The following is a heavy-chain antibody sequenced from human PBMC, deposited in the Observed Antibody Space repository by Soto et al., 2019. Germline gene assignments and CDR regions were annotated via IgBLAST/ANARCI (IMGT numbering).Heavy chain of an antibody. D-gene: IGHD3-16*01. Sequence: SETLSLTCTVSGGSISSGDYYWSWIRQPPGKGLEWIGYIYYSGSTFYNPSLKNRVTISLDTSKIQFSLKLSSVTAADTAVYYRVREGGDNWFDPWGQGTLVTVSS. J-gene: IGHJ5*02. CDR2: IYYSGST. V-gene: IGHV4-30-4*01. CDR1: GGSISSGDYY. CDR3: VREGGDNWFDP.